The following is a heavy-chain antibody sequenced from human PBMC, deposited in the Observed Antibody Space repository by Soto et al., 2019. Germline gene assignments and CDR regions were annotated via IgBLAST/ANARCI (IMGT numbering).Heavy chain of an antibody. CDR1: GFGIRDYW. Sequence: PGGSLRLSCEASGFGIRDYWMHWFRQAPGEGLVWVSCINGDASSTTYADSVKGRFTISRDDAKNTVYLQMTSLRAEDTAVYFCARDRSYAMEVWGQGTRVTVSS. CDR2: INGDASST. CDR3: ARDRSYAMEV. V-gene: IGHV3-74*01. J-gene: IGHJ6*02.